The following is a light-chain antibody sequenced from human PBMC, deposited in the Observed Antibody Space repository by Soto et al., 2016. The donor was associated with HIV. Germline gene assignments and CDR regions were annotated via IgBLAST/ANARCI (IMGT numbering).Light chain of an antibody. CDR3: QVWDVSSDHVV. CDR2: DDS. J-gene: IGLJ2*01. V-gene: IGLV3-21*03. CDR1: NIGSKS. Sequence: SYVLTQPPSVSVAPGKTARITCGGNNIGSKSVHWYQQRPGQAPVLVVYDDSDRPLGIPERFSGSNSGNTATLTISRVEAGDEADYYCQVWDVSSDHVVFGGGTKLTVL.